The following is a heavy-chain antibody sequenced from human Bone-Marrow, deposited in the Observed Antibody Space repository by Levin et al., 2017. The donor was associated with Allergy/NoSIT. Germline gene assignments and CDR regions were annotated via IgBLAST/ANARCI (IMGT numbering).Heavy chain of an antibody. CDR1: GGSMNTYSYY. CDR3: AADEPYSSSWYFDGFDM. D-gene: IGHD6-13*01. V-gene: IGHV4-39*02. CDR2: IYYSGST. J-gene: IGHJ3*02. Sequence: PSETLSLTCSVSGGSMNTYSYYWGWIRQPPGRGLEWIGHIYYSGSTYYNPSLKSRVTISVDTSKNQFYLKLNSVTAADTAVYYCAADEPYSSSWYFDGFDMWGQGTLVTVSS.